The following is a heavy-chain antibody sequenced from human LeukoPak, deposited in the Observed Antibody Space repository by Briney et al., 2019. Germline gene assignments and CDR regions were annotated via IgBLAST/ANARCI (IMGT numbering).Heavy chain of an antibody. D-gene: IGHD1-26*01. CDR3: VRAPGPVGYVDY. Sequence: AASVKVSCKASGYTFTSYGISWVRQAPGQGLEWMGWISAYNGNTNYAQKLQGRVTMTTDTSTSTAHMELRSLRSDDTAGYYCVRAPGPVGYVDYWGEGSLVTVSS. V-gene: IGHV1-18*01. CDR2: ISAYNGNT. CDR1: GYTFTSYG. J-gene: IGHJ4*02.